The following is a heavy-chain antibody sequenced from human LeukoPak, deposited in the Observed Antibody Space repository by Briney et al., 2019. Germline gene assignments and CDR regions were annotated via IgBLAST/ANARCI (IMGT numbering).Heavy chain of an antibody. CDR2: ISSSGSAI. Sequence: GGSLRLSCAASGFTFSNYAMSWVRQAPGKGLEWVSYISSSGSAIYYADSVKGRFTISRDNAKNSLYLQMNSLRAEDTAVYYCAELGITMIGGVWGKGTTVTISS. J-gene: IGHJ6*04. D-gene: IGHD3-10*02. V-gene: IGHV3-48*03. CDR3: AELGITMIGGV. CDR1: GFTFSNYA.